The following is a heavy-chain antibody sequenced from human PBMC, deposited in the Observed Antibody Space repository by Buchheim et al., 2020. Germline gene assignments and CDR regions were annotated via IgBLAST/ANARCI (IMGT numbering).Heavy chain of an antibody. CDR3: ARGQLGYDSSGGTGYYYYYMDV. V-gene: IGHV1-69*01. D-gene: IGHD3-22*01. CDR2: IIPIFGTA. CDR1: GGTFSSYA. Sequence: QVQLVQSGAEVKKPGSSVKVSCKASGGTFSSYAISWVRQAPGQGLEWMGGIIPIFGTANYAQKFQGRVTITADESTSTAYMEMSRLRSEDKAVYYCARGQLGYDSSGGTGYYYYYMDVWGKGTT. J-gene: IGHJ6*03.